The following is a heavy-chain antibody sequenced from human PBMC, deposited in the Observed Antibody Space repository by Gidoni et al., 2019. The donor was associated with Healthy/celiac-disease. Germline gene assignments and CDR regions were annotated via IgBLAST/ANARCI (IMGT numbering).Heavy chain of an antibody. D-gene: IGHD4-4*01. V-gene: IGHV4-38-2*02. CDR3: TKDAWDLSKSVY. CDR2: IYHYGDT. Sequence: QVQLQESGPGRVKPSETLSLTCAVSAYSIDPDFYWSWFRQSPGKGLEWIGSIYHYGDTYYNSSLKSRITISIDRSKKQCSLNLRSVTAADTAIYYCTKDAWDLSKSVYWGRGTLVTVSS. CDR1: AYSIDPDFY. J-gene: IGHJ4*02.